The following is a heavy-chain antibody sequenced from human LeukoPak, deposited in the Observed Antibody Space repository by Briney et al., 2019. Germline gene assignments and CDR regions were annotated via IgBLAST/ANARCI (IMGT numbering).Heavy chain of an antibody. V-gene: IGHV1-3*01. CDR2: INAGNGNT. J-gene: IGHJ6*02. CDR1: GYTFTSYA. D-gene: IGHD6-19*01. Sequence: ASVKVSCKASGYTFTSYAMHWVRQAPGQRLEWMGWINAGNGNTKYSQKFQGRVTITRDTSASTAYMELSSLRSEDTAVYYCARVLRLAVAGPDYYGMDVWGQGTTVTVSS. CDR3: ARVLRLAVAGPDYYGMDV.